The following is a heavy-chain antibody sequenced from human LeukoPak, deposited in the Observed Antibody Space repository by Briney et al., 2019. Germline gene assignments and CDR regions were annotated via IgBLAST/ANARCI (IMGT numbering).Heavy chain of an antibody. J-gene: IGHJ4*02. V-gene: IGHV1-69*13. Sequence: ASVKVSCKASGGTFSSYAISWVRQAPGQGLEWMGGIIPIFGTANYAQKFQGRVTITADESTSTAYMELSSLRSEDTAAYYCAREIVATVLFGYWGQGTLVTVSS. CDR1: GGTFSSYA. CDR2: IIPIFGTA. D-gene: IGHD5-12*01. CDR3: AREIVATVLFGY.